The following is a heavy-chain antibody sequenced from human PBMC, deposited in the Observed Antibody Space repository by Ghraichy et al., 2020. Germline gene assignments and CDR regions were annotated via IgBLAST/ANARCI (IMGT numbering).Heavy chain of an antibody. CDR2: IYYNGSN. CDR3: ARQIITGIRRGFFAY. Sequence: SENLSLTCSVSGGSFTSSAYYWAWIRQPQGKGLEWSGIIYYNGSNYYTPSLKSRVTISIDTSKNQFSLQLSPVTAGDTAVYYCARQIITGIRRGFFAYWGQGTLVTVSS. V-gene: IGHV4-39*01. J-gene: IGHJ4*02. CDR1: GGSFTSSAYY. D-gene: IGHD1-20*01.